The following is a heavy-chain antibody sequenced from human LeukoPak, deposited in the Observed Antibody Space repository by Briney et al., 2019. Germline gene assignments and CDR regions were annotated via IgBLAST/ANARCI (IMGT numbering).Heavy chain of an antibody. Sequence: PGGSLRLSCAASGFPLISTYMSWVRPAPREGLEWVAVIYSGGSTYYADSVKGRFTISRHNSDNTLYLEMNSLRPDDTAVYYCARVGVGTVAGNYFDDWGQGTLVTVSS. J-gene: IGHJ4*02. CDR3: ARVGVGTVAGNYFDD. D-gene: IGHD6-19*01. V-gene: IGHV3-53*04. CDR1: GFPLISTY. CDR2: IYSGGST.